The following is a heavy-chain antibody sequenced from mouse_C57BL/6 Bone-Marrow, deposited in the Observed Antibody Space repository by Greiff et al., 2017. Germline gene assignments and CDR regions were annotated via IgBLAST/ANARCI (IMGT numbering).Heavy chain of an antibody. CDR3: ARRGYGY. CDR2: IYPGNGDT. Sequence: LQESGAELVRPGASVKMSCKASGYTFTSYNMHWVKQTPIQGLEWIGAIYPGNGDTSYNQKFKGKATLTVDKSSSTAYMQLSSLTSEDSAVYFCARRGYGYWGQGTTLTVSS. D-gene: IGHD1-1*02. J-gene: IGHJ2*01. CDR1: GYTFTSYN. V-gene: IGHV1-12*01.